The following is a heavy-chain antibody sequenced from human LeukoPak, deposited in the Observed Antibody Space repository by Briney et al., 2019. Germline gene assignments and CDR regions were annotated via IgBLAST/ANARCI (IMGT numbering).Heavy chain of an antibody. Sequence: AASVKVSCKASGYSFTGYYIHWVRQAPGQGLEWMGWINPNGGVTKSAQKFQGRVTMTRDMSINTVYMELSGLTSDDTALYYCARGPNHYYYMDFWGKGTTVSVSS. V-gene: IGHV1-2*02. CDR1: GYSFTGYY. J-gene: IGHJ6*03. CDR3: ARGPNHYYYMDF. CDR2: INPNGGVT.